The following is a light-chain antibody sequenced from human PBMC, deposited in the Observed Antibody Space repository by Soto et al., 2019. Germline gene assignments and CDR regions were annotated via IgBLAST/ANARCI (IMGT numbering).Light chain of an antibody. J-gene: IGKJ1*01. Sequence: EIVITQSPATLSVSPGETATLSCRGSQRVGINLAWYQQKPGEAPRLLIYSASTRASDIPDRFSGSGSGTEFTLTISSLQSEDFAFFYCQQYDGWHRTFGQGTKVDIK. CDR1: QRVGIN. CDR2: SAS. V-gene: IGKV3-15*01. CDR3: QQYDGWHRT.